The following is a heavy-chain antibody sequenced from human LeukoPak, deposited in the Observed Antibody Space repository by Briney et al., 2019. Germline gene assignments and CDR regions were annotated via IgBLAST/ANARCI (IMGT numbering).Heavy chain of an antibody. Sequence: GGSLRLSCAGAGFRITDHHMDWVRQAPGKGLEWIGRSATTKPNSCTTQYAASVRGRFTISRDDSQKSLYLHLNSLKADDTAVYYCVRVVTTRSGWYHFDSWGLGTLVTVSS. CDR1: GFRITDHH. J-gene: IGHJ4*02. CDR2: SATTKPNSCTT. D-gene: IGHD6-13*01. CDR3: VRVVTTRSGWYHFDS. V-gene: IGHV3-72*01.